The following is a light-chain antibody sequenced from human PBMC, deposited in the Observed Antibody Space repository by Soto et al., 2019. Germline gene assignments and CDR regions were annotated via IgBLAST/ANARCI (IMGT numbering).Light chain of an antibody. CDR2: GAS. Sequence: EIVMTQSPATLSVSPGERATLSCRASQSISNNLAWYQHKPCQAPRLLIYGASTRATGIPAKFSGSGSGTEFTVTISSLQSEDFAVYYCQQYNGFPWTFGQGTKVEIK. V-gene: IGKV3-15*01. CDR3: QQYNGFPWT. J-gene: IGKJ1*01. CDR1: QSISNN.